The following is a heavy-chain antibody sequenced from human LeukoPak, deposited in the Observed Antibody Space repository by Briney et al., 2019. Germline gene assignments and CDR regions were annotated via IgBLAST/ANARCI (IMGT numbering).Heavy chain of an antibody. D-gene: IGHD3-10*01. J-gene: IGHJ4*02. CDR1: GFTFSSYA. CDR2: ISGSGGST. CDR3: AKDLVRLGETALAGSPY. Sequence: PGGSLRLSCAASGFTFSSYAMSWVRQAPGKGLEWVSAISGSGGSTYYADSVKGRFTISRDNSKNTLYLQMNSLRVEDTAVYYCAKDLVRLGETALAGSPYWGQGTLVSVSS. V-gene: IGHV3-23*01.